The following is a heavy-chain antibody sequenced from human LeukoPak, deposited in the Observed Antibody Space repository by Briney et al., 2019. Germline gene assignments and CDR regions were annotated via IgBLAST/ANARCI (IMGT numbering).Heavy chain of an antibody. J-gene: IGHJ4*02. CDR3: ARGSYGYNYFNY. D-gene: IGHD5-24*01. CDR1: GSSVSYYY. CDR2: IYYTGTT. V-gene: IGHV4-59*02. Sequence: SEALSLTCTVSGSSVSYYYWNWIRQPPGKGLEWIGYIYYTGTTNYNPSLKSRLTISLDTSKNQFSLKLRSVTAADTAVYYCARGSYGYNYFNYWGQGILVTVFS.